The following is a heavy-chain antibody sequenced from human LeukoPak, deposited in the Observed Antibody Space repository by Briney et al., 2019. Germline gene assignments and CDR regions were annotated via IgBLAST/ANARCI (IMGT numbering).Heavy chain of an antibody. CDR2: ISGYNGDT. V-gene: IGHV1-18*01. Sequence: ASVKVSCKASGYTFTSHGITWVRQAPGQGLEWIGWISGYNGDTIYAQKFQGRVTMTTETSTNTAYTEVWSLRSDDTAVYYCARDPSNTSGRFWFLDVWGRGTLVTVSA. D-gene: IGHD6-19*01. CDR1: GYTFTSHG. J-gene: IGHJ2*01. CDR3: ARDPSNTSGRFWFLDV.